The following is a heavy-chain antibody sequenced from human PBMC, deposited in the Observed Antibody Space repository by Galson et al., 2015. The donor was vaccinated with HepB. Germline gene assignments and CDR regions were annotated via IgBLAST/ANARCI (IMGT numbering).Heavy chain of an antibody. CDR2: IYSGGST. J-gene: IGHJ3*01. V-gene: IGHV3-53*01. CDR1: GFTVGNNY. Sequence: SLRLSCAASGFTVGNNYMTWVRQAPGKGLEWVSVIYSGGSTYYADSVKGRFTIPRDNSKNTLYLQMSSLRAEDTAVYYCGRDTRSLGALDVWGQGTMVTVSS. CDR3: GRDTRSLGALDV. D-gene: IGHD3-16*01.